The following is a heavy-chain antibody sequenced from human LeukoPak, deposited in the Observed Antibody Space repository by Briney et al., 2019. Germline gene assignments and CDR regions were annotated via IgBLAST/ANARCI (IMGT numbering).Heavy chain of an antibody. CDR2: ISNSGGTT. D-gene: IGHD5-18*01. V-gene: IGHV3-23*01. CDR1: GFTFYSYT. CDR3: TKGALRGHSAPGPSDI. Sequence: GGSLRLSCATSGFTFYSYTMTWVRQAPGKGPEWVSGISNSGGTTYYADFVKGRFTISRDNSKNTLDLRMSSLRTDDTAIYYCTKGALRGHSAPGPSDIWGQGTMVIVS. J-gene: IGHJ3*02.